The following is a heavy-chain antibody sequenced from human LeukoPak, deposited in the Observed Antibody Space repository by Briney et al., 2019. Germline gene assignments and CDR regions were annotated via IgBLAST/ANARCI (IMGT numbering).Heavy chain of an antibody. J-gene: IGHJ4*02. V-gene: IGHV3-66*01. CDR3: ARDVHYYGSGSPY. Sequence: GGSLRLSCAASGFTVSSNYMSWVRQAPGKGLEWVSVIYSGGSTYYADSVKGRFTISRDNSKNTLYLQMNSLRAEDTAVYYCARDVHYYGSGSPYWGQGTLVTVSS. CDR2: IYSGGST. CDR1: GFTVSSNY. D-gene: IGHD3-10*01.